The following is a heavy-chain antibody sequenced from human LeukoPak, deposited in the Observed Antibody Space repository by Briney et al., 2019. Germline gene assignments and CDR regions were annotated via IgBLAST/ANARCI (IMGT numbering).Heavy chain of an antibody. D-gene: IGHD3-10*01. V-gene: IGHV3-21*06. J-gene: IGHJ3*02. CDR1: GFTFSNYG. Sequence: GGSLRLSCAASGFTFSNYGVNWVRQAPGKGLEWVSFTDTSGRYVYYGDSVKGRFTISRDNAKNLLFLQMNGLRAENTALYYCARGRSITLLRGVAMSDGFDIWGQGAMVAVSS. CDR2: TDTSGRYV. CDR3: ARGRSITLLRGVAMSDGFDI.